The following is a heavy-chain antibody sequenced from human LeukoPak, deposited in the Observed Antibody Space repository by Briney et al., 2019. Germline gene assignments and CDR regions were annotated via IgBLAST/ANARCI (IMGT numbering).Heavy chain of an antibody. D-gene: IGHD3/OR15-3a*01. J-gene: IGHJ5*02. CDR1: GFTFSSYW. CDR3: ARSGGTGFDP. V-gene: IGHV3-74*01. CDR2: INNDGSNT. Sequence: GGSLRLSCAVSGFTFSSYWMHWVRQAPGKGLMWVSHINNDGSNTRYADSVKGRFTTSRDNAKNTLYLQMKSLRGEDTAVYYCARSGGTGFDPWGQGTLVTVSS.